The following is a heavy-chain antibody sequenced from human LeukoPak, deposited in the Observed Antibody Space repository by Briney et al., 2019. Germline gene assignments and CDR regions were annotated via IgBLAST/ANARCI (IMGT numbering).Heavy chain of an antibody. CDR2: IVVGSGNA. CDR3: AAGYCSGGSCYSDYYYGVDV. V-gene: IGHV1-58*01. CDR1: GFTFTSSA. Sequence: SVKVSCKASGFTFTSSAVQWVRQARGQRLEWIGWIVVGSGNANYAQKFQERVTITRDMSTSTAYMELSSLRSEDTAVYYCAAGYCSGGSCYSDYYYGVDVWGKGTTVTVSS. D-gene: IGHD2-15*01. J-gene: IGHJ6*04.